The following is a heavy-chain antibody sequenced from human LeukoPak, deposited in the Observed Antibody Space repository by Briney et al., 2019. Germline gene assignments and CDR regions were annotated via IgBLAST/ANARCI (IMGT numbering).Heavy chain of an antibody. J-gene: IGHJ6*03. CDR2: IIPIFGTA. V-gene: IGHV1-69*06. CDR1: GGTFSSYA. D-gene: IGHD1-20*01. CDR3: ARVTGIYYYYYYYMDV. Sequence: SVKLSCKASGGTFSSYAISWVRQAPGQGLQWMGGIIPIFGTANYAQKFQGRVTITADKSTSTAYMELSSLRSEDTAVYYCARVTGIYYYYYYYMDVWGKGTTVTVSS.